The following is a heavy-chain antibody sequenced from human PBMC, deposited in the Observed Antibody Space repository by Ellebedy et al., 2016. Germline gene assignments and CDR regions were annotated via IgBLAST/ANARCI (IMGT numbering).Heavy chain of an antibody. Sequence: GESLKISXAVSGFTFSSYWIHWVRQVPGMGLVWVSRINGDGSSTSYADSVKGRFTISRDNAKNTVYLQMSSLRGDDTAVYYCARDALGGPWSFDYWGQGTLVTVSS. CDR3: ARDALGGPWSFDY. CDR2: INGDGSST. D-gene: IGHD2-15*01. J-gene: IGHJ4*02. V-gene: IGHV3-74*01. CDR1: GFTFSSYW.